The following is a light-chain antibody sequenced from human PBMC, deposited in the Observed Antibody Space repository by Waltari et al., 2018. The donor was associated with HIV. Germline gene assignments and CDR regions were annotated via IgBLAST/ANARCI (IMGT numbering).Light chain of an antibody. CDR2: EGS. J-gene: IGLJ3*02. CDR1: SSDVGNYNL. Sequence: QSALTQPASVSGSPGQSITISCSGTSSDVGNYNLVSWYQHHPGKAPKLMIYEGSERPSGVSNRFSGSKSGNTASLTISGLQAEDEANYYCCSYVDSSTPWVFGGGTKLTVL. CDR3: CSYVDSSTPWV. V-gene: IGLV2-23*01.